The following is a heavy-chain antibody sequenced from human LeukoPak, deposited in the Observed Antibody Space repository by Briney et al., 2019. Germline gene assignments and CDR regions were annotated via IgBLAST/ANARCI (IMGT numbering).Heavy chain of an antibody. V-gene: IGHV4-31*03. CDR2: IYYSGST. CDR1: GGSISSGGYY. Sequence: VKPSETLSLTCTVSGGSISSGGYYWSWIRQHPEKGLEWIGYIYYSGSTYYNPSLKSRVTISVDTSKNQFSLKVTSVTAADTAVYYCARGGYDSSGYSVYYFDNWGQGTLVTVSS. J-gene: IGHJ4*02. D-gene: IGHD3-22*01. CDR3: ARGGYDSSGYSVYYFDN.